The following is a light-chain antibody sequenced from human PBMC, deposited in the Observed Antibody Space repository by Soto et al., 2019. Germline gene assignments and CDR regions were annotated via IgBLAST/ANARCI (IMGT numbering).Light chain of an antibody. Sequence: DIHMTQSPSTLSASVGDRVTITCRASQSINNWLAWYQQKPGKAPMLLIYDASSLQSGVPSRFSGSGSGTEFTLTISSLQPDDFATYYCQQYNSYLWTFGQGTKVDIK. CDR3: QQYNSYLWT. J-gene: IGKJ1*01. V-gene: IGKV1-5*01. CDR2: DAS. CDR1: QSINNW.